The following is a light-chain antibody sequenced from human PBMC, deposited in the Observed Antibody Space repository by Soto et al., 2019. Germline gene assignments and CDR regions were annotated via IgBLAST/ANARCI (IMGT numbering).Light chain of an antibody. CDR1: QSVDSN. Sequence: EIVMTQSPATLSVSPGDGATLSCRASQSVDSNLAWYQQKPGQTPRLLIYGASTRPTGIQARFSGSGSGTEFTLTISSLQPDDFATYYCKQYNTYSLTFGGGTKVDIK. CDR3: KQYNTYSLT. V-gene: IGKV3D-15*01. CDR2: GAS. J-gene: IGKJ4*01.